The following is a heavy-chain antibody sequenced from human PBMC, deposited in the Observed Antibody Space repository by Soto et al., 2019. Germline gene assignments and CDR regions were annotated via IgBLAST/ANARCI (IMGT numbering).Heavy chain of an antibody. Sequence: QVQLVQSGAEVKKPGASVKVSCKASGYTFTSYDINWVRQATGQGLEWMGWMNPNSGNTGYAQKFQGRVTMTRNTYISTAYMELSSLRSEGSAVYYCARKRSDYVDYLYYYYYYYMDVWGKGTTVTVSS. CDR2: MNPNSGNT. CDR1: GYTFTSYD. CDR3: ARKRSDYVDYLYYYYYYYMDV. D-gene: IGHD4-17*01. V-gene: IGHV1-8*01. J-gene: IGHJ6*03.